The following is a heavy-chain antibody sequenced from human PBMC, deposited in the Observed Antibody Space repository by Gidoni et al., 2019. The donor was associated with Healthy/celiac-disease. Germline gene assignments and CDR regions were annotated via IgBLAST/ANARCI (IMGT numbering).Heavy chain of an antibody. V-gene: IGHV1-2*06. CDR1: GYTFTGYY. Sequence: QVQLVQSGAAVKKPGASVKVSCKASGYTFTGYYMHWVRQAPGQGLEWMGRINPNSGGTNYAQKFQGRVTMTRDTSISTAYMELSRLRSDDTAVYYCARDHLRGYSYGIDYWGQGTLVTVSS. J-gene: IGHJ4*02. CDR2: INPNSGGT. CDR3: ARDHLRGYSYGIDY. D-gene: IGHD5-18*01.